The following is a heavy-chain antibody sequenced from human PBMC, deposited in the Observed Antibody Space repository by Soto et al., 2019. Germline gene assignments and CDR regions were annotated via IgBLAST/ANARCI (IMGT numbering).Heavy chain of an antibody. CDR1: GFTFSSYA. D-gene: IGHD2-15*01. V-gene: IGHV3-23*01. CDR3: AKDIGFTVVVVAADLVDYFDY. J-gene: IGHJ4*02. Sequence: DVQLLESGGGLVQPGGSLRLSCAASGFTFSSYAMSWVRQAPGKGLEWVSAISGSGGSTYYADSVKGRFTISRDNSKNTLYLQMNSLRAEDTAVYYCAKDIGFTVVVVAADLVDYFDYWGQGTLVTVSS. CDR2: ISGSGGST.